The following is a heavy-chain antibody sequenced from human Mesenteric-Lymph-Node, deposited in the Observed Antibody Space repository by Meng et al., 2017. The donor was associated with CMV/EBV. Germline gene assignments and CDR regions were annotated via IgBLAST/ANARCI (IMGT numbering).Heavy chain of an antibody. CDR2: IYYSGST. V-gene: IGHV4-61*01. CDR3: ARDRRYCSSTSCYYYYGMDV. D-gene: IGHD2-2*01. Sequence: SETLSLTCTVSGGSVSSGSYYWSWIRQPPGKGLEWIGYIYYSGSTNYNPPLKSRVTISVDTSKNQFSLKLSSVTAADTAVYYCARDRRYCSSTSCYYYYGMDVWGQGTTVTVSS. CDR1: GGSVSSGSYY. J-gene: IGHJ6*02.